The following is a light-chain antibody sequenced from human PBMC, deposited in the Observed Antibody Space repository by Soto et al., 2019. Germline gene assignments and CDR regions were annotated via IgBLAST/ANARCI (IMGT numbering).Light chain of an antibody. CDR1: SNDVGGYNY. CDR3: SSYTTVSTYV. CDR2: DVR. J-gene: IGLJ1*01. V-gene: IGLV2-14*01. Sequence: QSVLTQPASVSGSPGQSITISCTGTSNDVGGYNYVSWYQQHPGKAPKLMIYDVRNRPSGVSNRFSGSKSVNTASLTISGLQAEDEADYCCSSYTTVSTYVFGTGTKVTVL.